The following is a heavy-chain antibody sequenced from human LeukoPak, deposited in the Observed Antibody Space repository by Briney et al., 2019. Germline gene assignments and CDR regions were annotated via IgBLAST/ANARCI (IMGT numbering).Heavy chain of an antibody. D-gene: IGHD1-26*01. CDR3: ARDSTHSGSYWGNWFDP. V-gene: IGHV3-20*04. CDR1: GFTFDDYA. J-gene: IGHJ5*02. CDR2: INWNGGSP. Sequence: PGGSLRLSCAASGFTFDDYAMSWVRQAPGKGLEWVSSINWNGGSPGYADSVKGRFTISRDNAKNSLYLQMNSLRAEDTAVYYCARDSTHSGSYWGNWFDPWGQGHPVIVSS.